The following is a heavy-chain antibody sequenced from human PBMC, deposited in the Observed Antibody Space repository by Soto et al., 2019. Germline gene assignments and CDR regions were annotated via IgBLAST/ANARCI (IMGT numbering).Heavy chain of an antibody. CDR3: ARDAADTPMVY. D-gene: IGHD5-18*01. V-gene: IGHV1-69*01. J-gene: IGHJ4*02. CDR1: GGIFRSNA. Sequence: QVQLEQSGAEVRKPRSSVRVSCKSSGGIFRSNAISWVRQAPGQGLEWMGAIIPQFPTPYYAQKFQGRVTITADESTSTAYLALDSLRSDDTAVYFCARDAADTPMVYWGQGTLLTVS. CDR2: IIPQFPTP.